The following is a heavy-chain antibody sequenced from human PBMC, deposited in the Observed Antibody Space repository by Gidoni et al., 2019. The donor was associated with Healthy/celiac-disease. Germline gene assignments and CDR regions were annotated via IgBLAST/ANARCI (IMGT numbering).Heavy chain of an antibody. V-gene: IGHV4-61*02. CDR1: GGSISSGSYY. J-gene: IGHJ6*02. CDR2: IYTSGST. D-gene: IGHD6-13*01. Sequence: QVQLQESGPGLVKPSQTLSLTCTVSGGSISSGSYYWSWIRKPAGKGLEWFGRIYTSGSTNYNPSLKSRVTISVDTSKNQFSLKLSSVTAADTAVYYCARAADPYYYYGMDVWGQGTTVTVSS. CDR3: ARAADPYYYYGMDV.